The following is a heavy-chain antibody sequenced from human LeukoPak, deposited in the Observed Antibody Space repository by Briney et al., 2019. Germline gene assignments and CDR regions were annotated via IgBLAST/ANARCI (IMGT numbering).Heavy chain of an antibody. V-gene: IGHV4-31*03. D-gene: IGHD3-3*01. J-gene: IGHJ4*02. CDR1: GGSISGGGHY. CDR2: IHYSGST. Sequence: PSQTLSLTCTVSGGSISGGGHYWSWIRQHPGKGLEWIGYIHYSGSTYYNPSLKSRVTISVDTSKNQFSLKLSSVTAADTAVYYCAGKNDFWSGFQYWGQGTLVTVSS. CDR3: AGKNDFWSGFQY.